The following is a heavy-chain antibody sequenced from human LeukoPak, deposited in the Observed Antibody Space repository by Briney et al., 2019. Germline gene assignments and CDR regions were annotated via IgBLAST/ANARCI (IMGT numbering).Heavy chain of an antibody. CDR2: ISSSGSTI. D-gene: IGHD4-17*01. J-gene: IGHJ4*02. CDR1: GFTFSSYA. CDR3: ARDNGDYEFDY. V-gene: IGHV3-48*04. Sequence: LAGGSLRLSCAASGFTFSSYAMSWVRQAPGKGLEWVSYISSSGSTIYYADSVKGRFTISRDNAKNSLYLQMNSLRAEDTAVYYCARDNGDYEFDYWGQGTLVTVSS.